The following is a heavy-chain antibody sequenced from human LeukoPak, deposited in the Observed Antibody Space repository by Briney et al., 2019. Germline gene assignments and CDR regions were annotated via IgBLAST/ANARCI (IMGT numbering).Heavy chain of an antibody. Sequence: GGSLRLSCAASGFSFNNYAMSWVRQAPGKGLEWVSAISTTGGSTYYADSVKGRFTVSRDNSKNTLSLQMDSLRVEDTALYYCAKDWTTVVTPKGYYFDSWGQGALVTVSS. J-gene: IGHJ4*02. V-gene: IGHV3-23*01. D-gene: IGHD4-23*01. CDR1: GFSFNNYA. CDR2: ISTTGGST. CDR3: AKDWTTVVTPKGYYFDS.